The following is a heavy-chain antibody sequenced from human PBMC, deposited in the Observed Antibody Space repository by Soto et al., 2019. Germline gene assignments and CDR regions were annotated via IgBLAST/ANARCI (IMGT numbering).Heavy chain of an antibody. D-gene: IGHD6-13*01. CDR2: IYSGGST. V-gene: IGHV3-66*01. Sequence: GGSLRLSCAASGFTVSSNYMSWVRQAPGKGLEWASVIYSGGSTYYADSVKGRFTISRDNSKNTLYLQMNSLRAEDTAVYYCARDLVSSSPSGHWFDPWGQGTLVTVSS. CDR3: ARDLVSSSPSGHWFDP. J-gene: IGHJ5*02. CDR1: GFTVSSNY.